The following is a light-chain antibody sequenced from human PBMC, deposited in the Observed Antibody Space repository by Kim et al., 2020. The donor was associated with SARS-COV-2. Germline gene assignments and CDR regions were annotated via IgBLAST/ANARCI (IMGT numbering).Light chain of an antibody. J-gene: IGLJ2*01. CDR1: SSDIGTYNY. CDR2: EVS. Sequence: QSVLTQPPSASGSHGQSVAISCTGTSSDIGTYNYVSWYQQHPGKAPKLLIYEVSKRPSGVPDRFSGSKSGNTASLTVSGLQADDEANYYCSSYAGTNNLLFGGGTKLTVL. V-gene: IGLV2-8*01. CDR3: SSYAGTNNLL.